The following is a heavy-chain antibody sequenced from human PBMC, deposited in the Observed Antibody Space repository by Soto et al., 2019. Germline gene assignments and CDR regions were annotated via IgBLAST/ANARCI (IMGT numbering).Heavy chain of an antibody. V-gene: IGHV4-59*01. CDR3: ARGVVVPATFDS. CDR2: FYFGGST. CDR1: GGSISSYY. D-gene: IGHD2-2*01. J-gene: IGHJ4*02. Sequence: PSETLSLTCTVSGGSISSYYWSWIRQPPGKGLEWIGYFYFGGSTNYNPSLTSRVTISIDTSKNQFSLKLSSVTAADTAVYYCARGVVVPATFDSWGQGTLVTVSS.